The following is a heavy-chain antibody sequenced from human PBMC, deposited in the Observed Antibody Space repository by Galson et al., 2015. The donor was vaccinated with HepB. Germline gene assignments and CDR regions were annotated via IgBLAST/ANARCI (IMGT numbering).Heavy chain of an antibody. CDR2: INPNNGGA. CDR3: AREEIYDYVWGSYRRYWYFDV. Sequence: SVKVSCKASGYTFTGYYIHWVRQAPGQGLEWMGWINPNNGGAKYAQKFLDRVTMTRDTSISTAYMDLSRLRSDDTAVYYCAREEIYDYVWGSYRRYWYFDVWGRGTLVTVSS. D-gene: IGHD3-16*02. CDR1: GYTFTGYY. V-gene: IGHV1-2*02. J-gene: IGHJ2*01.